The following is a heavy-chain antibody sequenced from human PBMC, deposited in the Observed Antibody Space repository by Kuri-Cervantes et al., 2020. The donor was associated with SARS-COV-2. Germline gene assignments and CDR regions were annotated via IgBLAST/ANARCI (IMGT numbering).Heavy chain of an antibody. CDR1: GGTFSRNA. J-gene: IGHJ5*02. Sequence: ASVKVSCKASGGTFSRNAISWVRQAPGQGLEWMGWINPNSGGTNYAQKFQGRVTMTRDTSISTAYMELSRLRSDDTAVYYCARDSVVVAATLGEDWFDPWGQGTLVTVSS. D-gene: IGHD2-15*01. CDR3: ARDSVVVAATLGEDWFDP. V-gene: IGHV1-2*02. CDR2: INPNSGGT.